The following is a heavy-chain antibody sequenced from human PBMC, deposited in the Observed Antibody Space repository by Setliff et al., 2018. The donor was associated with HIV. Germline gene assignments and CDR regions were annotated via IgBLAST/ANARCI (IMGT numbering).Heavy chain of an antibody. D-gene: IGHD6-19*01. CDR3: ARGRYSSGWYKDAFDI. CDR1: GGSISSGSYY. Sequence: PSETLSLTCTAPGGSISSGSYYWSWIRQPAGKGLEWIGRIYTSGNTNYNPSLKSRVTISADTSKKQFSLKLNSVTAADTAVYYCARGRYSSGWYKDAFDIWGQGTMVTVSS. CDR2: IYTSGNT. V-gene: IGHV4-61*02. J-gene: IGHJ3*02.